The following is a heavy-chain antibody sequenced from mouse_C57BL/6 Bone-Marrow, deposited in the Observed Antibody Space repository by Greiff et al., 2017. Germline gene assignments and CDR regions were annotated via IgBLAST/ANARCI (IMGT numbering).Heavy chain of an antibody. D-gene: IGHD3-1*01. CDR1: GFSFTTYA. CDR3: VRDSVLYAMDC. Sequence: EVHLVESGGGLVQPKGSLKLSCAASGFSFTTYAMNWVRPAPGQGLEWVARIRRKSNSYATYYADSVNARFTISRDGSESMLYLQMNNVKTEDTAMDYCVRDSVLYAMDCRGQGTSVTVS. CDR2: IRRKSNSYAT. V-gene: IGHV10-1*01. J-gene: IGHJ4*01.